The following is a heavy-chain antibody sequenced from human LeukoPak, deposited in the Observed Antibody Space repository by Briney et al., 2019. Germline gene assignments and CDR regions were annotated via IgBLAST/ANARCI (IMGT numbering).Heavy chain of an antibody. CDR3: ARRSGRVVVAATPVYNWFDP. V-gene: IGHV4-4*07. CDR1: GGSISSYY. Sequence: KPSETLSLTCTVSGGSISSYYWSWIRQPAGKGLEWIGHIYTSGNTNYNPSLKSRVTMSVDTSKNQFSLKLRSVTAADTAVYYCARRSGRVVVAATPVYNWFDPWGQGTLVTVSS. D-gene: IGHD2-15*01. J-gene: IGHJ5*02. CDR2: IYTSGNT.